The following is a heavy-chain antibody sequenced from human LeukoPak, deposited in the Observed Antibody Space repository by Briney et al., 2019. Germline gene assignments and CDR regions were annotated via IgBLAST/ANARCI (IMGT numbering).Heavy chain of an antibody. Sequence: SVKVSCKASGGTFNIYAISWVRQAPGQGLEWMGRIIPILGIANYAQKFQGRVTITADKSTSTAYMELSSLRSEDPAVYYCSRVANDDSSGYYYFDPWGQGTLSPSPQ. CDR2: IIPILGIA. CDR1: GGTFNIYA. CDR3: SRVANDDSSGYYYFDP. V-gene: IGHV1-69*04. J-gene: IGHJ5*02. D-gene: IGHD3-22*01.